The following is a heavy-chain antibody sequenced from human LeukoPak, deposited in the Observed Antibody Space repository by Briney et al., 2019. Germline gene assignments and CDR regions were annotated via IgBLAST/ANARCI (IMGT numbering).Heavy chain of an antibody. D-gene: IGHD6-19*01. J-gene: IGHJ4*02. V-gene: IGHV3-11*04. Sequence: LSLTCTVSGGSISSGNYHWGWIRQPPGKGLEWVSNIIGSGNTIYYADSVKGRFTVSRDNPKNSLYLQMNSLRVEDTAIYYCARDIAVAGTLDFWGQGTLVTVAS. CDR1: GGSISSGNYH. CDR3: ARDIAVAGTLDF. CDR2: IIGSGNTI.